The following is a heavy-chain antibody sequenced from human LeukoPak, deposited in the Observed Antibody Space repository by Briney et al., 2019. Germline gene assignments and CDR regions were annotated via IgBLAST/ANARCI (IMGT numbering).Heavy chain of an antibody. D-gene: IGHD6-13*01. CDR2: IIPSGGGT. CDR1: GYTFTRYY. CDR3: ARQRKPVDGTRFNWFDP. J-gene: IGHJ5*02. V-gene: IGHV1-46*01. Sequence: ASVKVSCKASGYTFTRYYLHWVRQAPGQGLEWVGMIIPSGGGTTYAQKFQDRVTLTRDTSTSTVYLELSRLRSGDTAVYYCARQRKPVDGTRFNWFDPWAREPWSPSPQ.